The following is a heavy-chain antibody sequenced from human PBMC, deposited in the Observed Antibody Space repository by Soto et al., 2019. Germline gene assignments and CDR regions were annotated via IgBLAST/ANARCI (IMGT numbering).Heavy chain of an antibody. Sequence: PGGSLRLSCAASGFTFSSYGMHWVRQAPGKGLEWVAVISYDGSNKYYADSVKGRFTISRDNSKNTLYLQMNSLRAEDTAVYYCAKDSTWWTNHYDSSGYSALYFDYWGQGTLVTVSS. J-gene: IGHJ4*02. CDR3: AKDSTWWTNHYDSSGYSALYFDY. V-gene: IGHV3-30*18. CDR1: GFTFSSYG. CDR2: ISYDGSNK. D-gene: IGHD3-22*01.